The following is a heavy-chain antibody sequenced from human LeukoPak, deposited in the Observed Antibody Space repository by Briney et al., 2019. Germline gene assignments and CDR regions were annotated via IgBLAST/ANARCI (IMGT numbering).Heavy chain of an antibody. CDR2: IYYSGST. V-gene: IGHV4-61*01. D-gene: IGHD1-26*01. Sequence: SETLSLTCTVSGGPVSSGSYYWSWIRQPPGKGLEWIGYIYYSGSTNYNPSLKSRVTISVDTSKNQFSLKLSSVTAADTAVYYCARAPRVGATIEAWFDPWGQGTLVTVSS. CDR3: ARAPRVGATIEAWFDP. CDR1: GGPVSSGSYY. J-gene: IGHJ5*02.